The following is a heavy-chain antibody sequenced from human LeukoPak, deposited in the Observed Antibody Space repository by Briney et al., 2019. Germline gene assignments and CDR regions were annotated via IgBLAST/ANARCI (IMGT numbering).Heavy chain of an antibody. J-gene: IGHJ4*02. V-gene: IGHV3-33*01. CDR3: ARELSGGIDY. CDR2: IWYDGSNK. CDR1: GFTFSSYG. Sequence: GGSLRLSCAASGFTFSSYGMHWVRQAPGKGLVWVAVIWYDGSNKYYADSVKGRFTISRDNSKNTLYLQMNSLRAEDTAVYYCARELSGGIDYWGQGTLVTVSS. D-gene: IGHD1-14*01.